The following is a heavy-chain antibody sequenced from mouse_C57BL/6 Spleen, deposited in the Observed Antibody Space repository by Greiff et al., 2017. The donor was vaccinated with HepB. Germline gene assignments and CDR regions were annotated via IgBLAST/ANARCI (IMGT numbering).Heavy chain of an antibody. CDR1: GYTFTSYW. V-gene: IGHV1-69*01. D-gene: IGHD2-4*01. Sequence: QVQLQQPGAELVMPGASVKLSCKASGYTFTSYWMHWVKQRPGQGLEWIGEIDPSDSYTNYNQKFKGKSTLTVDKSSSTAYMQLSSLTSEDSAVYYCARRGIYYDYGDAMDYWGQGTSVTVSS. CDR3: ARRGIYYDYGDAMDY. J-gene: IGHJ4*01. CDR2: IDPSDSYT.